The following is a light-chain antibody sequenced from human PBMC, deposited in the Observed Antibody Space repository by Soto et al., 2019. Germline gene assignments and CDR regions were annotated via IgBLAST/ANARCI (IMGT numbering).Light chain of an antibody. CDR3: SSYTSSSTYV. V-gene: IGLV2-14*01. Sequence: QSVLTQPRSLSGSLGQSVTTSCTGTSSDVGGYNYVSWYQQHPGKAPKLMIYEVSNRPSGVSNRFSGSKSGNTASLTISGLQAEDEADYYCSSYTSSSTYVFRTGTKVTVL. J-gene: IGLJ1*01. CDR1: SSDVGGYNY. CDR2: EVS.